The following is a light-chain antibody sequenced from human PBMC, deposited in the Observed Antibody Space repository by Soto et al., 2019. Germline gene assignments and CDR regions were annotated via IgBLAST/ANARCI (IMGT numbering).Light chain of an antibody. CDR3: QQSYSTPPWT. V-gene: IGKV1-39*01. CDR2: GVA. CDR1: QSTSGY. J-gene: IGKJ1*01. Sequence: DIQMTQSPSSLSASVGDRVTITCRASQSTSGYLNWYQQKPGKAPKILSYGVASLQSGVQSRFSGSGSGTDFTLTISSLQPEDFATYYCQQSYSTPPWTFGQGTKVEIK.